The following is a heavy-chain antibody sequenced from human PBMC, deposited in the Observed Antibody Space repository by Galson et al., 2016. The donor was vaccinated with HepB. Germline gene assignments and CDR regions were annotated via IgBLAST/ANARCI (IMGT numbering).Heavy chain of an antibody. CDR1: GFTFRSYL. Sequence: SLRLSCAASGFTFRSYLMHWVRQVPGEGLVWVSRINVDDDGSGTSYADSVKARFTVSRDNSKNTLYLQMNSLRDEDTAVYYCGRGGGPAADVWGPGTLVTVSS. D-gene: IGHD6-13*01. CDR2: INVDDDGSGT. J-gene: IGHJ4*02. CDR3: GRGGGPAADV. V-gene: IGHV3-74*01.